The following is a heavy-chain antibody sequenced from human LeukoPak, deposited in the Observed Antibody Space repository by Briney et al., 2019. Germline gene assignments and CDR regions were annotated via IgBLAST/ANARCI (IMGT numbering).Heavy chain of an antibody. V-gene: IGHV4-38-2*01. Sequence: SETQSLTCALSGYSISSGHYWGWIRQPPGKGLEWIGSIYHSGSTYYNPSLKSRVTISVDTSKNQFSLKVNSVTAADTAVYYCGRAQGATDSWGQGTLVTVSS. J-gene: IGHJ4*02. CDR1: GYSISSGHY. D-gene: IGHD1-26*01. CDR3: GRAQGATDS. CDR2: IYHSGST.